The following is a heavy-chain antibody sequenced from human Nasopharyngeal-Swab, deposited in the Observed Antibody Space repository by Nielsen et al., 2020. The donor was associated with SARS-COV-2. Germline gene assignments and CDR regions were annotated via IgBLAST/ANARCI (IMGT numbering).Heavy chain of an antibody. Sequence: SETLSLTCAVYGGSFSGYYWSWIRQSPGKGLEWIGQINYSGTTNYNPSLKRRVAISVDTSKNQCSLTRNSVTAADTAVYYCASGARRGRVPFDYWGQGTQVTVSS. CDR2: INYSGTT. D-gene: IGHD3-16*01. CDR3: ASGARRGRVPFDY. V-gene: IGHV4-34*01. CDR1: GGSFSGYY. J-gene: IGHJ4*02.